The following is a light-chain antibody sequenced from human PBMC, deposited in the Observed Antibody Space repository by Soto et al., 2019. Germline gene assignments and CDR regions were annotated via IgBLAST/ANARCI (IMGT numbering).Light chain of an antibody. J-gene: IGKJ2*01. CDR3: QQSYSTPYT. V-gene: IGKV1-39*01. CDR2: AAS. CDR1: QSISSY. Sequence: DIQMTQSPSSLSASVGDRVTITCRASQSISSYLNWYQQKPGKAPKLLIYAASSLQSGVPSRFSGSGSGTDFTLTISSLQPEDVATYYCQQSYSTPYTFGQETKVDIK.